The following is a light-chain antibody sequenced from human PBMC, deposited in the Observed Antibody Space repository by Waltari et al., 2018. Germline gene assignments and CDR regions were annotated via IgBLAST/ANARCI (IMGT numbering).Light chain of an antibody. Sequence: QSALTQPASVSGSPGQSITISCTGTSSDVGAYNYVSRYQQHPGKAPKLMIFDVSNRPSGVFIPFSGSTSGNTASLTISGLQAEEEADYYCSSYISSSTLELFGGGTSLTVL. CDR3: SSYISSSTLEL. CDR2: DVS. J-gene: IGLJ2*01. CDR1: SSDVGAYNY. V-gene: IGLV2-14*03.